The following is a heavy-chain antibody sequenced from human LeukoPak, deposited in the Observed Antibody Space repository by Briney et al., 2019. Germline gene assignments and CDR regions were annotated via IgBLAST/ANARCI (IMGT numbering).Heavy chain of an antibody. J-gene: IGHJ4*02. V-gene: IGHV1-46*01. D-gene: IGHD4-17*01. Sequence: ASVKVSCKASGYTFISYYMHWVRQAPGQGLEWMGIIDPSGGSTTYAQMFQGRVILTRDTSTRTVYMELYSLRSEDTAVYYCAKGGRDYGDSSGTDWGQGTLVTVSS. CDR2: IDPSGGST. CDR1: GYTFISYY. CDR3: AKGGRDYGDSSGTD.